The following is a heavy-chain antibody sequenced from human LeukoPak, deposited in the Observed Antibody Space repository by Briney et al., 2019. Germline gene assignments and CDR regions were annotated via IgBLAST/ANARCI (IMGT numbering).Heavy chain of an antibody. CDR2: IYYSGST. Sequence: SETLSLTCTVSGGSIGSYYWSWIRQPPGKGLEWIGYIYYSGSTNYNPSLKSRVTISVDTSKNQFPLKLSSVTAADTAVYYCARTMVRGDAFDIWGQGTMVTVSS. J-gene: IGHJ3*02. D-gene: IGHD3-10*01. V-gene: IGHV4-59*01. CDR1: GGSIGSYY. CDR3: ARTMVRGDAFDI.